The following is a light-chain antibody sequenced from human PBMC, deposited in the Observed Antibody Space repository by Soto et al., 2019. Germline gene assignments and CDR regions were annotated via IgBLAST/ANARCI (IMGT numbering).Light chain of an antibody. CDR3: QSYDISLSGWV. CDR1: SSNIGAGYD. Sequence: QSVLTQPPSVSGAPGQRVTISCTGSSSNIGAGYDVHWYQQLPGTAPKLLIYGNSNRPSGVPDRFSGSKSGTSASLAITGPRAEDEADYYCQSYDISLSGWVFGGGTQLTVL. CDR2: GNS. J-gene: IGLJ3*02. V-gene: IGLV1-40*01.